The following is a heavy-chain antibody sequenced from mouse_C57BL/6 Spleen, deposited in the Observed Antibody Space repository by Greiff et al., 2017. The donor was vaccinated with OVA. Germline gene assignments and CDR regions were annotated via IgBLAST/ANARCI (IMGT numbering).Heavy chain of an antibody. CDR3: ARDGGTGAY. J-gene: IGHJ3*01. CDR1: GFTFSDFY. Sequence: EVHLVESGGGLVQSGRSLRLSCATSGFTFSDFYMEWVRQAPGKGLEWIAASRNKANDYTTEYSASVKGRFIVSRDTSQSILYLQMNALRAEDTAIYYCARDGGTGAYWGQGTLVTVSA. V-gene: IGHV7-1*01. CDR2: SRNKANDYTT. D-gene: IGHD3-3*01.